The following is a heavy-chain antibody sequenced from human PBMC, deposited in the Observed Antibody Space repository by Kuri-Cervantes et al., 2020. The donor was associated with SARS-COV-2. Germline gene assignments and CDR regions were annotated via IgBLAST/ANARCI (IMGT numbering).Heavy chain of an antibody. D-gene: IGHD3-22*01. V-gene: IGHV1-69*13. J-gene: IGHJ6*03. CDR3: ALGYWGSGYPRYYYYMDV. Sequence: SVKVSCKASGGTFSSYAISWVRQAPGQGLEWMGGIIPIFGTANYAQKFQGRVTITADESTSTAYMELRSLRSDDTAVYYCALGYWGSGYPRYYYYMDVWGKGTTVTVSS. CDR2: IIPIFGTA. CDR1: GGTFSSYA.